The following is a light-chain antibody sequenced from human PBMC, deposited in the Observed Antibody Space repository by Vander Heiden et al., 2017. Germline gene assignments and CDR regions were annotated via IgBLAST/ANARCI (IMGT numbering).Light chain of an antibody. V-gene: IGKV3-20*01. CDR2: GVS. CDR3: QQYGSSPYT. J-gene: IGKJ2*01. Sequence: DIVFTQSPGTLSLSPGARATRSCRASQSVSSGYLAWYQQRPGQAPRLLIYGVSSRATGIPDRFSGSGSGTDFTLTISRLEPEDFAVYYCQQYGSSPYTFGQGTRLDI. CDR1: QSVSSGY.